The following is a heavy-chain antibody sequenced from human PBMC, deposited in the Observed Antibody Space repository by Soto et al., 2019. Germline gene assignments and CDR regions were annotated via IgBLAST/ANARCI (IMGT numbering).Heavy chain of an antibody. CDR3: ARALPVAKGGFDP. J-gene: IGHJ5*02. CDR1: GFTVSNTY. V-gene: IGHV3-53*01. Sequence: WGSLRLSCAASGFTVSNTYMTWVRQPPGKGLECVSVIYTAGGTNYADSVKGRFIISRDNSKNTLYLQMNSLRAEDTAVYYCARALPVAKGGFDPWGQGTLVTVSS. CDR2: IYTAGGT. D-gene: IGHD2-2*01.